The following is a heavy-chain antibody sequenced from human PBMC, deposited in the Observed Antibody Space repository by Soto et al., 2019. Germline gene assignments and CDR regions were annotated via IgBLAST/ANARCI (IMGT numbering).Heavy chain of an antibody. Sequence: QVQLQESGPGLVKPSETLSLTCTVSGGSMSSYYWTWIRQPPGKGLEWIGCVYYNGSTNYNPSLKRRGTISLDTSKSPFSLELSSVTAADTAVYYCARAITSPGAYYMGVWGQGTTVTVSS. J-gene: IGHJ6*03. CDR3: ARAITSPGAYYMGV. CDR2: VYYNGST. CDR1: GGSMSSYY. V-gene: IGHV4-59*01.